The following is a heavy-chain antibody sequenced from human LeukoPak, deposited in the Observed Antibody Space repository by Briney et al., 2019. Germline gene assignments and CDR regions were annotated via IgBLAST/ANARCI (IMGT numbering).Heavy chain of an antibody. Sequence: GASVKVSCKASGGTFSSYAISWVRQAPGQGLEWMGGIIPIFGTANYAQKFQGRVTITADESTSTAYMELSSLRSEDTAVYYCAVLDDVFAPLEIDAFDIWGQGTMVTVSS. D-gene: IGHD3-3*01. V-gene: IGHV1-69*13. CDR3: AVLDDVFAPLEIDAFDI. J-gene: IGHJ3*02. CDR2: IIPIFGTA. CDR1: GGTFSSYA.